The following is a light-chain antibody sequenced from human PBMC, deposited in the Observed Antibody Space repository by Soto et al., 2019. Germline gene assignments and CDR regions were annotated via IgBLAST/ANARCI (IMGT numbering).Light chain of an antibody. CDR1: SSEVGGYNY. CDR3: SSYTSGSLYV. Sequence: QSVLTQPASVSGSPGQSIAISCTGTSSEVGGYNYVSWYQHHPGKAPKVMIYDVNNRPSGVSDRFSGSKSGNTASLTISGLQADDEADYYCSSYTSGSLYVFGTGTKVTVL. J-gene: IGLJ1*01. CDR2: DVN. V-gene: IGLV2-14*03.